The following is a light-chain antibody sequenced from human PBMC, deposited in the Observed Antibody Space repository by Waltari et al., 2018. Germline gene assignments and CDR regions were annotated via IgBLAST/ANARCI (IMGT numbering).Light chain of an antibody. V-gene: IGLV7-46*01. CDR3: LLLYSGDWV. CDR1: TGAVTSRHY. CDR2: DTS. J-gene: IGLJ3*02. Sequence: QAVVTQEPSLTVSPGGTVTLTCGSRTGAVTSRHYPYWFQQKPGQAPKTLIYDTSNKHSWIPARFSGSLLGDKAALTLSGAQPEDEADYYCLLLYSGDWVFGGGTKLTVL.